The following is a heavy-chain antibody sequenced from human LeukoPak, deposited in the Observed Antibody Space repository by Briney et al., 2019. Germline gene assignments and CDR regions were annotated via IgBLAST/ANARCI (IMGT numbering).Heavy chain of an antibody. CDR3: ARERRVAAAKGVARFHP. Sequence: SETLSLTCTVSGGSISSYYWSWIRQPPGKGLEWIGYIYYSGSTNYNPSLKSRVTISVDTSKNQFSLKLSSVTAADTAVYYCARERRVAAAKGVARFHPWGQGTLVTVSS. D-gene: IGHD6-13*01. CDR2: IYYSGST. CDR1: GGSISSYY. V-gene: IGHV4-59*01. J-gene: IGHJ5*02.